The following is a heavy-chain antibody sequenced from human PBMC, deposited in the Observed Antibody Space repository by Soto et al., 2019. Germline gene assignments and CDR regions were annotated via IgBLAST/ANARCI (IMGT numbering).Heavy chain of an antibody. D-gene: IGHD6-19*01. Sequence: QVQLQESGPGLMKPSGTLSLTCAVSGGSISTNWWSWVRQPPGKGLEWIGEIYHSGSTNYNPSLKNRVTMSVDKSQNHLSLNLNSVTAAATAVYYCARNIAVSGTRGFDFWGQGTLVTVSS. CDR1: GGSISTNW. CDR3: ARNIAVSGTRGFDF. CDR2: IYHSGST. J-gene: IGHJ4*02. V-gene: IGHV4-4*02.